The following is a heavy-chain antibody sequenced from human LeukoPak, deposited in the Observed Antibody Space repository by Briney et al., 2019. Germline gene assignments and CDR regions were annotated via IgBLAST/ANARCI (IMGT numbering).Heavy chain of an antibody. Sequence: GGSLRLSCAASGFTFSSYGMHWVRQAPGKGLEWAAAISYDGSNKYYADSVKGRFSISRDNSKNTLYLQMNSLRVEDTAVYYCARDPRTGSTSRNYFESWGQGTLVTVSS. V-gene: IGHV3-30*03. D-gene: IGHD6-13*01. CDR3: ARDPRTGSTSRNYFES. CDR1: GFTFSSYG. CDR2: ISYDGSNK. J-gene: IGHJ4*02.